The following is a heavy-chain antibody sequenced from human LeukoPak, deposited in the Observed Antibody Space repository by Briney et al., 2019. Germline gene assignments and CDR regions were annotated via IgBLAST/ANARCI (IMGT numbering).Heavy chain of an antibody. J-gene: IGHJ4*02. CDR2: IYYSGST. CDR3: AREVDTAMVTRGEFDY. CDR1: GGSISSHY. V-gene: IGHV4-59*11. Sequence: PSETLSLTCTVSGGSISSHYWSWIRQPPGKGLEWIGYIYYSGSTNYNPSLKSRVTISVDTSKNQFSLKLSSVTAADTAVYYCAREVDTAMVTRGEFDYWGQGTLVTVSS. D-gene: IGHD5-18*01.